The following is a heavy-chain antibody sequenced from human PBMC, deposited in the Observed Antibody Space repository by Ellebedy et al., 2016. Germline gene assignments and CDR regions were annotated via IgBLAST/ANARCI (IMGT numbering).Heavy chain of an antibody. CDR2: ISSSSSTI. CDR1: GFTFSSYW. Sequence: GESLKISXAASGFTFSSYWMHWVRQAPGKGLEWVSYISSSSSTIYYADSVKGRFTISRDNAKNSLYLQMNSLRAEDTAVYYCASATMVTKGLGAFDIWGQGTMVTVSS. D-gene: IGHD5-18*01. J-gene: IGHJ3*02. CDR3: ASATMVTKGLGAFDI. V-gene: IGHV3-48*04.